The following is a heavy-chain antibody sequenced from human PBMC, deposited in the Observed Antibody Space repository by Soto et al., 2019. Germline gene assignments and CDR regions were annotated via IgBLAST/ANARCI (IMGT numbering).Heavy chain of an antibody. D-gene: IGHD2-21*02. J-gene: IGHJ6*03. CDR2: ISGSGGST. CDR3: ARKVVTHYYYYYMDV. CDR1: GFTFSSYA. Sequence: EVQLLESGGGLVQPGGSLRLSCAASGFTFSSYAMSWVRQAPGKGLEWVSAISGSGGSTYYADSVKGRFTISRDNSKNTLYLQMNRLRAEDTAVYYCARKVVTHYYYYYMDVWGKGTTVTVSS. V-gene: IGHV3-23*01.